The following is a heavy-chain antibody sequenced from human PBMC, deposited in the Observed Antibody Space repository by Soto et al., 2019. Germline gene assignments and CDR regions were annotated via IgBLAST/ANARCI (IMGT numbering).Heavy chain of an antibody. CDR2: ISYDGSNK. J-gene: IGHJ6*02. V-gene: IGHV3-30-3*01. CDR3: ARDMEIAAADGYYYGMDV. CDR1: GFTFSSYA. D-gene: IGHD6-13*01. Sequence: GGSLRLSCAASGFTFSSYAMHWVRQAPGKGLEWVAVISYDGSNKYYADSVKGRFTISRDNSKNTLYLQMNSLRAEDTAVYYCARDMEIAAADGYYYGMDVWGQGTTVTVPS.